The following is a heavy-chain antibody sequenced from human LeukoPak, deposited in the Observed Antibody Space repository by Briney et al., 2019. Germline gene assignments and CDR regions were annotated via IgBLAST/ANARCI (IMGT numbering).Heavy chain of an antibody. CDR1: GGSFSGYY. V-gene: IGHV4-34*01. J-gene: IGHJ4*02. D-gene: IGHD1-26*01. CDR3: ARGRSSGGSYYASDY. CDR2: INHSGST. Sequence: PSDPLSLICSVYGGSFSGYYWCWLRQPPGKGLEWVGEINHSGSTNYYPSLKSRVTISVDTSKNQFSLKLSSVPAADTAVYYCARGRSSGGSYYASDYWGQGTLVTVSS.